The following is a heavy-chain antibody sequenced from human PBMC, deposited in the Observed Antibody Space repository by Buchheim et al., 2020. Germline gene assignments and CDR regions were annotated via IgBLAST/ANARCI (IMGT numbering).Heavy chain of an antibody. CDR3: ARDFSGWSRDY. CDR1: GFSFSPFG. V-gene: IGHV3-21*01. Sequence: DVQLVESGGGLVMPGGSLTLSCGTSGFSFSPFGMTWVRQAPGKGLEWVATVGSGHHTFYADLVEGRFTVSRDNARSSVYLQLNSLRAEDTAVYFCARDFSGWSRDYWGQGTL. J-gene: IGHJ4*02. CDR2: VGSGHHT. D-gene: IGHD6-19*01.